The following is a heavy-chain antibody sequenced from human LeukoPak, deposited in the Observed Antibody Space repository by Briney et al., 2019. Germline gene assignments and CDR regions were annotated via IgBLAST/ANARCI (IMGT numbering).Heavy chain of an antibody. D-gene: IGHD5-24*01. CDR2: IKSKTDGGTT. CDR1: GFTFSNAW. Sequence: KPGGSLRLSCAASGFTFSNAWMSWVRQAPGRGLEWVGRIKSKTDGGTTDYAAPVKGRFTISRDDSKNTLYLQMNSLKTEDTAVYYCTTEGDGYNSFYFDYWGQGTLVTVSS. CDR3: TTEGDGYNSFYFDY. V-gene: IGHV3-15*01. J-gene: IGHJ4*02.